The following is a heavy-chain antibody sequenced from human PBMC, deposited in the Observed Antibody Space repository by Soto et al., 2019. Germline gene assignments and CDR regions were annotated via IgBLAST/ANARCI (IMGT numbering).Heavy chain of an antibody. D-gene: IGHD3-22*01. J-gene: IGHJ4*02. Sequence: ASVKVSCKASGYTFTSYGISWVRQAPGQGLEWMGWISAYNGNTNYAQKLQGRVTMTTDTSTSTAYMELRSLRSDDTAVYYCAREQDSSGSYYFDYWGQGTPVTVSS. CDR3: AREQDSSGSYYFDY. CDR1: GYTFTSYG. CDR2: ISAYNGNT. V-gene: IGHV1-18*01.